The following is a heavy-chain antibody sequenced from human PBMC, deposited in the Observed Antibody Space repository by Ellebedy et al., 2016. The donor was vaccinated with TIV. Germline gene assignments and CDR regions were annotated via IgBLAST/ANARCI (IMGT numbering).Heavy chain of an antibody. Sequence: GESLKISCAASGFTFSSYAMSWVRQAPGKGLEWVSAISGSGGSTYYADSVKGRFTISRDNSKNTLYLQMNSLRAEDTAVYYCAKEVNIVVVPAAYRYYYYGMDVWGQGTTVTVSS. CDR1: GFTFSSYA. V-gene: IGHV3-23*01. CDR3: AKEVNIVVVPAAYRYYYYGMDV. CDR2: ISGSGGST. J-gene: IGHJ6*02. D-gene: IGHD2-2*01.